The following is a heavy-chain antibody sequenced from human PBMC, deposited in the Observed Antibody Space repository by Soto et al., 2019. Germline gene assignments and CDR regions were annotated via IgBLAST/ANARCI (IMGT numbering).Heavy chain of an antibody. V-gene: IGHV3-23*01. CDR3: AKALFTAMVGYYYYGMDV. CDR1: GFTFSSYA. D-gene: IGHD5-18*01. J-gene: IGHJ6*02. CDR2: ISGSGGST. Sequence: GGSLRLSCAASGFTFSSYAMSWVRQAPGKGLEWVSAISGSGGSTYYADSVKGRFTISRDKSKNTLYLRMNSLRAEDTAVYYCAKALFTAMVGYYYYGMDVWGQGTTVTVSS.